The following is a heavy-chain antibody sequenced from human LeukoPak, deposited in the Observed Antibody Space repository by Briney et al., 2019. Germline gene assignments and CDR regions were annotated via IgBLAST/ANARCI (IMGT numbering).Heavy chain of an antibody. CDR3: AADSSRDYFDY. CDR2: ISGSGGST. D-gene: IGHD3-22*01. J-gene: IGHJ4*02. CDR1: GFTFSSYG. Sequence: PGGSLRLSCAASGFTFSSYGMSWVRQAPGKGLEWVSAISGSGGSTYYADSVKGRLTISRDNSKNTLYLQMNSLRSEDTAVYYCAADSSRDYFDYWGQGTLVTVSS. V-gene: IGHV3-23*01.